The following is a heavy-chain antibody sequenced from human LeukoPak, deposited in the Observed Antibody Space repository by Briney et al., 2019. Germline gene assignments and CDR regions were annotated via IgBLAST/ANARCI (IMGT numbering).Heavy chain of an antibody. V-gene: IGHV3-66*01. CDR2: IYSGGST. J-gene: IGHJ4*02. D-gene: IGHD3-9*01. CDR1: GFTVSSNY. CDR3: ARGGGYDILPAYYPQYYFYS. Sequence: GGSLRLSCAASGFTVSSNYMSWVRQAPGKGLEWVSVIYSGGSTYYADSVKGRFTISRDNSKNTLYLQMNSLRAEDTAVYYCARGGGYDILPAYYPQYYFYSWGLETPVTVSS.